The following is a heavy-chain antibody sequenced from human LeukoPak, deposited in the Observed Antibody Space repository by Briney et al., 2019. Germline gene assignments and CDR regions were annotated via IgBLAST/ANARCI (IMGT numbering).Heavy chain of an antibody. D-gene: IGHD6-13*01. Sequence: GGSLRLSCVTSGFSFSPSAMNWVRQAPGRGLEWVSSISPSGGAIFYAESLRGRFTISRDNAKNSLFLQMNTLRAEDTAVYYCAKGAAAGTGYWGQGTLVTVSS. CDR2: ISPSGGAI. CDR1: GFSFSPSA. V-gene: IGHV3-21*01. CDR3: AKGAAAGTGY. J-gene: IGHJ4*02.